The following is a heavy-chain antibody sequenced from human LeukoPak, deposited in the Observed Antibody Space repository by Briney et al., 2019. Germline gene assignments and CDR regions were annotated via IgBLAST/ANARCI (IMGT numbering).Heavy chain of an antibody. CDR2: ISYDGSNK. CDR3: AKSPNY. CDR1: GFTFSSYG. J-gene: IGHJ4*02. Sequence: AGGSLRLSCAASGFTFSSYGMHWVRQAPGKGLEWVAVISYDGSNKYYADSVKGRFTISRDNSKNTLYLQMNSLRAEDTAVYYCAKSPNYWGQGTLVTVSS. V-gene: IGHV3-30*18.